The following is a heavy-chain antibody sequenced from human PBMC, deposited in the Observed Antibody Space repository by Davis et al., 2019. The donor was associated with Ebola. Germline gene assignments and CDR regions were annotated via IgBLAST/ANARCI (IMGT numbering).Heavy chain of an antibody. D-gene: IGHD6-13*01. J-gene: IGHJ6*04. CDR1: GFPIANYW. CDR2: IKSDGST. CDR3: VRDGIATFGKVKYYYGMDV. Sequence: GESLKISCVVSGFPIANYWTHWVRQAPGKGLVWVSRIKSDGSTIYADSVKGRFTISRDNAKNTLYLQMNSLRVEDTAVYYCVRDGIATFGKVKYYYGMDVWGKGTTVTVSS. V-gene: IGHV3-74*01.